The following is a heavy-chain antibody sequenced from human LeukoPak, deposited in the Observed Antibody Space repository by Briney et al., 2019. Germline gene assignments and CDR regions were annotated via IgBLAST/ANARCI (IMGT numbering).Heavy chain of an antibody. J-gene: IGHJ4*02. CDR2: MNPNSGST. CDR3: ARGRSTGYPYYFEY. D-gene: IGHD5-12*01. CDR1: GYTFTSYD. V-gene: IGHV1-8*03. Sequence: ASVKDSCMDSGYTFTSYDIYWVPPATGQRLEWMGWMNPNSGSTGYAQKFQGRVTITRNTSISTAYMELSGLRSEDTAVYYCARGRSTGYPYYFEYWGQGTLVTVSS.